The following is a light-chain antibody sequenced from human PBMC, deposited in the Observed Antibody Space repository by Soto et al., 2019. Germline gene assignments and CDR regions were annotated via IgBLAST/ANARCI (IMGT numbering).Light chain of an antibody. CDR1: QSISSW. CDR3: QQYNSYGT. J-gene: IGKJ1*01. CDR2: KAS. V-gene: IGKV1-5*03. Sequence: DIQMTQSPSTLSASVGDRVTINCRASQSISSWLAWYQQKPGKAPKLLIYKASSLESGVPSRFSGSGSGTEFTLTISSLQPDDFATYYCQQYNSYGTFGQGTKVDIK.